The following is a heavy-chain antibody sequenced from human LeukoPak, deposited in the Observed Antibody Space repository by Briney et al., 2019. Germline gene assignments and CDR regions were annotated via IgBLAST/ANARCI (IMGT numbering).Heavy chain of an antibody. V-gene: IGHV1-2*02. D-gene: IGHD5/OR15-5a*01. CDR2: INPNSSDT. J-gene: IGHJ4*02. Sequence: ASVKVSCKASGYTFTGYHMHWVRQAPGQGLEWVGWINPNSSDTKYAQNFQGRVTMTRDTSISTAYMELRFDDTAVYYCVRGRPPNADIVSKLFDYWGQGTLVTVSS. CDR1: GYTFTGYH. CDR3: VRGRPPNADIVSKLFDY.